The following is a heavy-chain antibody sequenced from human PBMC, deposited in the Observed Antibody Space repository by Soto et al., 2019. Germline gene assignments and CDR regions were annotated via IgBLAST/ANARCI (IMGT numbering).Heavy chain of an antibody. CDR2: IYYRGNT. V-gene: IGHV4-39*01. CDR3: ARLEGLATISYYFDY. Sequence: SETLSLTCSLSGDSINTDNYYWGWIRQPPGKGLEWIGSIYYRGNTYYNPSLKTRVTISLDKSKSQFSLKLNSVTAADSAVYFCARLEGLATISYYFDYWGQGTLVTVSS. D-gene: IGHD3-9*01. CDR1: GDSINTDNYY. J-gene: IGHJ4*02.